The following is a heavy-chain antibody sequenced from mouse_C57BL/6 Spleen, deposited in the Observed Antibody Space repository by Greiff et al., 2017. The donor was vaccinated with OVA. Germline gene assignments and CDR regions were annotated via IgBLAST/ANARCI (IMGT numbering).Heavy chain of an antibody. D-gene: IGHD2-4*01. Sequence: EVQLVESGGGLVKPGGSLKLSCAASGFTFSDYGLHWVRQAPEKGLEWVAYISSGSSTIYYADTVKGRFTISRDNAKNTLFLQMTSLRSEDTAMYYCARPYDYHWYFDVWGTGTTVTVSS. CDR1: GFTFSDYG. CDR3: ARPYDYHWYFDV. V-gene: IGHV5-17*01. J-gene: IGHJ1*03. CDR2: ISSGSSTI.